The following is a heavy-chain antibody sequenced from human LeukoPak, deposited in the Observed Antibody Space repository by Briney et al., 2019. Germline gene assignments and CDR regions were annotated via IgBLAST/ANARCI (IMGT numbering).Heavy chain of an antibody. CDR2: ITSSSNYL. Sequence: PGGSLRLSFAASGVTFSTCNMNWGRQAPGKGLEWVSSITSSSNYLYYADSVKGRFTISRDNAKNSLYLQMTSLRAEDTAVYYCARPSVKYDSSGYQPNPFDYWGQGTLVTVSS. CDR3: ARPSVKYDSSGYQPNPFDY. D-gene: IGHD3-22*01. J-gene: IGHJ4*02. V-gene: IGHV3-21*01. CDR1: GVTFSTCN.